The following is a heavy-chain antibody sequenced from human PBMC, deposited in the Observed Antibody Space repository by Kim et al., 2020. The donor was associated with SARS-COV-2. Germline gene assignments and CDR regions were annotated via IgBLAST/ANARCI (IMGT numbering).Heavy chain of an antibody. J-gene: IGHJ6*02. D-gene: IGHD6-13*01. CDR1: GYTFTSYG. CDR2: ISAYNGNT. V-gene: IGHV1-18*04. CDR3: ARDDFFGSSWYTPTRLNYYYYGMDV. Sequence: ASVKVSCKASGYTFTSYGISWVRQAPGQGLEWMGWISAYNGNTNYAQKLQGRVTMTTDTSTSTAYMELRSLRSDDTAVYYCARDDFFGSSWYTPTRLNYYYYGMDVWGQGTTVTVSS.